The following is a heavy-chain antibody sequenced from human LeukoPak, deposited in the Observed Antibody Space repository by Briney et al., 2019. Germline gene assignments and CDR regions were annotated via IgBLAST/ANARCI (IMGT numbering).Heavy chain of an antibody. CDR1: GFTFSSYG. J-gene: IGHJ4*02. CDR2: IRYDGSNK. D-gene: IGHD6-6*01. Sequence: PGGSLRLSCAASGFTFSSYGMHWVRQAPGKGLEWVAFIRYDGSNKYYADSVKGRFTISRDNSKNTLYLQMNSLRAEDTAVYYCAKDFIAAKAAGGGYYFDYWGQGTLVTVSS. V-gene: IGHV3-30*02. CDR3: AKDFIAAKAAGGGYYFDY.